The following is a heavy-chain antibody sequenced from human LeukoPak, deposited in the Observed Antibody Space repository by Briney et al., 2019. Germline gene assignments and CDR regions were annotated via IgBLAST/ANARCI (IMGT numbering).Heavy chain of an antibody. CDR1: GGSISSYY. CDR2: IYYSGST. Sequence: SETLSLTCTVSGGSISSYYWSWIRQPPGKGLEWIGYIYYSGSTNYNPSLKSRVTISVDTSKNQFSLKLSSVIAADTAVYYCASSSGGSYGGAFDYWGQGTLVTVSS. J-gene: IGHJ4*02. V-gene: IGHV4-59*01. CDR3: ASSSGGSYGGAFDY. D-gene: IGHD1-26*01.